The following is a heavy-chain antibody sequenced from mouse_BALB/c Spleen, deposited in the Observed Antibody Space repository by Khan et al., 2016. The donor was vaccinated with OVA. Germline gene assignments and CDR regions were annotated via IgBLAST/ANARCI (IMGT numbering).Heavy chain of an antibody. CDR1: GHTFTNYW. CDR2: IYPGNSDT. Sequence: VQLQQSGTVLARPGASVKMSCKASGHTFTNYWMHWVKQRPGQGLEWSGTIYPGNSDTNYNQKFTGKANMTAVTSTSTASMELSSLTNEASEVCYCARHGFGNCESGDDRGQGTTRTVSS. D-gene: IGHD2-1*01. CDR3: ARHGFGNCESGDD. V-gene: IGHV1-5*01. J-gene: IGHJ2*01.